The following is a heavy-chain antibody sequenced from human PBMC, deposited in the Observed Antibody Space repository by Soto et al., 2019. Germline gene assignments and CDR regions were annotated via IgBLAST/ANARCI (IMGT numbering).Heavy chain of an antibody. CDR3: ARAHSYARIFVGMDV. V-gene: IGHV1-69*06. Sequence: SVKVSCKASGGTFSSYAISWVRQAPGQGLEWMGGIIPIFGTANYAQKFQGRVTITADKSTSTAYMELSGLRSEDTAVYYCARAHSYARIFVGMDVWGQGTTVTVSS. J-gene: IGHJ6*02. CDR2: IIPIFGTA. CDR1: GGTFSSYA. D-gene: IGHD5-18*01.